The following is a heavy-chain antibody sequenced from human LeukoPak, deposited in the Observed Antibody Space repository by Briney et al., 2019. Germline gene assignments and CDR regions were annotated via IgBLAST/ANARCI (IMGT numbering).Heavy chain of an antibody. D-gene: IGHD1-26*01. CDR2: ISYDGSNK. CDR3: ARDQVKWELHDAFDI. V-gene: IGHV3-30-3*01. Sequence: PGGSLRLSGAASGFTFSSYAMHWVRQAPGKGLEWVAVISYDGSNKYYADSVKGRFTISRDNSKNTLYLQMNSLRAEDTAVYYCARDQVKWELHDAFDIWGQGTMVTVSS. CDR1: GFTFSSYA. J-gene: IGHJ3*02.